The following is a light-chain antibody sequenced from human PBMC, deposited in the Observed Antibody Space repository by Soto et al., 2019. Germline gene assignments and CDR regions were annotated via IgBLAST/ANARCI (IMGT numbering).Light chain of an antibody. CDR3: LQHNSYTLT. CDR2: AAS. V-gene: IGKV1-17*01. CDR1: QGVAKD. Sequence: DIQMTQSPSSLSASVGDRVTFTCRASQGVAKDLAWYQQKPGKAPKRLIYAASTLQSGVPSRFSGSGAVTEFTLTISSLQPADFATYYCLQHNSYTLTFGGGTKVQSK. J-gene: IGKJ4*01.